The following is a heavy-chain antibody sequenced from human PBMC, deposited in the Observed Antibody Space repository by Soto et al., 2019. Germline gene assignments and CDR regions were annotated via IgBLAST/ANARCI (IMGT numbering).Heavy chain of an antibody. Sequence: QGQLLQSGDEVKKPGASVRVSCRASGYDFTSYGISWVRQAPGQGLEWVSGISAYNGKRDTAQKFQGRVTMTLDTSTATAHMELGDLTSADTAVYYCARGRIVASIHDAFEIWGQGTMVAVSS. CDR3: ARGRIVASIHDAFEI. CDR2: ISAYNGKR. CDR1: GYDFTSYG. J-gene: IGHJ3*02. D-gene: IGHD2-21*01. V-gene: IGHV1-18*01.